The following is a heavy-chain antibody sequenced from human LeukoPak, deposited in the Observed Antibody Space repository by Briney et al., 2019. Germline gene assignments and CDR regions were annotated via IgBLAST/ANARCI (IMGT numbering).Heavy chain of an antibody. D-gene: IGHD5-24*01. CDR1: GGSISSSNYY. CDR3: ARHRSGWLQSSFDY. J-gene: IGHJ4*02. V-gene: IGHV4-39*01. Sequence: SETLSLTCTVSGGSISSSNYYWGWIRQPPGKGLEWIGEINHSGSTNYNSSLKSRVTISVDTSKNQFSLKLSSVTAADTAVYYRARHRSGWLQSSFDYWGQGTLVTVSS. CDR2: INHSGST.